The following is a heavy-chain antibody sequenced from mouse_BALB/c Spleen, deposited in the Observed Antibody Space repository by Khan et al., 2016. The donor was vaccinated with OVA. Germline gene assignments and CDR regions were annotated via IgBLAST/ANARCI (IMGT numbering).Heavy chain of an antibody. V-gene: IGHV1-54*01. CDR3: ARGGYGTLAY. Sequence: QVTLKESGAELVRPGTSVKVSCKASGYAFSDYLIEWVKQRPGQGLEWIGVINPGSGNTNYNEKFKGKATLTADKSSSTAYMQLSSLTSDDSAVYFCARGGYGTLAYWGQGTPVTVSA. CDR2: INPGSGNT. J-gene: IGHJ3*01. D-gene: IGHD2-1*01. CDR1: GYAFSDYL.